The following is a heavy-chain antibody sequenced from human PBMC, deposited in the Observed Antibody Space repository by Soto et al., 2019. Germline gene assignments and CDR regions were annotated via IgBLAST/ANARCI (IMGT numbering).Heavy chain of an antibody. CDR3: VRHQYIQAISYFAY. J-gene: IGHJ4*02. D-gene: IGHD6-6*01. V-gene: IGHV3-23*01. CDR1: GFTFSDHA. CDR2: ISGQSIRI. Sequence: EVQLLESGGGLVQPGGSLTLSCAGSGFTFSDHAMSWVRQAPGKELELVSTISGQSIRIHYGGSVEGRFTVSRDNSKSTLSLHMHSLRAEDTAIYYCVRHQYIQAISYFAYWGQGTLVAVAS.